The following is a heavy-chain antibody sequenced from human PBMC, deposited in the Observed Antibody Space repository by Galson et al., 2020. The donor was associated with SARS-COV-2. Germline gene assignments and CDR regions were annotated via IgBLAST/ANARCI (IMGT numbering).Heavy chain of an antibody. V-gene: IGHV3-23*01. D-gene: IGHD3-22*01. CDR2: ISAGGDST. Sequence: GGSLRLSCAASGFTFSTYGMNWVRQAPGKGLEWVSFISAGGDSTYYADSVKGRFTISRDTSKNTLFLHMSSLRTEDSALYYCAKDLRKGFFYDGDYWGQGTLVTVSS. J-gene: IGHJ4*02. CDR1: GFTFSTYG. CDR3: AKDLRKGFFYDGDY.